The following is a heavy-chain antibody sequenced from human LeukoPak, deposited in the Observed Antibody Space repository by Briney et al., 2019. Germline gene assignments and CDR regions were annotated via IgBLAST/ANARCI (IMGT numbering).Heavy chain of an antibody. CDR3: ARGLWFGADY. CDR2: INHSGST. J-gene: IGHJ4*02. Sequence: SETLSLTCAVYGGSFSGYYWSWIRQPPGKGLEWIGEINHSGSTNYNPSLKSRVTISVDTSKNQFSLKLSSVTAADTAVYYCARGLWFGADYWGQGTLVTVSS. V-gene: IGHV4-34*01. D-gene: IGHD3-10*01. CDR1: GGSFSGYY.